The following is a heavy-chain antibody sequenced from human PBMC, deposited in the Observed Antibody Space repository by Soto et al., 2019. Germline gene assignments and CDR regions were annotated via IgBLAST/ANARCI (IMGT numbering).Heavy chain of an antibody. CDR1: GYSFTGYS. D-gene: IGHD2-8*02. J-gene: IGHJ4*02. CDR3: ARGDYGTGGYPFPYFDY. CDR2: INPDSGAT. V-gene: IGHV1-2*02. Sequence: HEHLVQTGAEVKRPGASLKVSCKASGYSFTGYSIHWVRQAPGQGLEWMGWINPDSGATNYAQNFQGRVTLTSDTSISTASMDLTSLTSDDTAVYYCARGDYGTGGYPFPYFDYWGQGTLVIVSS.